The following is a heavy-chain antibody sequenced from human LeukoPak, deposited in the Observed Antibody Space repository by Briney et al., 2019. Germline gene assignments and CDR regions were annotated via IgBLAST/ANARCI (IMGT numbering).Heavy chain of an antibody. Sequence: SVRVSCKASGGTFIINAITWVRQAPGQGLEWMGGIIPMSETPKYTQKFQGRVTIATDESTNTAYMELSSLRSEDTAVYYCARDKNSGECVSNSCYGVWPLDIWGQGTMVTVSS. J-gene: IGHJ3*02. CDR1: GGTFIINA. V-gene: IGHV1-69*05. CDR3: ARDKNSGECVSNSCYGVWPLDI. D-gene: IGHD2-2*01. CDR2: IIPMSETP.